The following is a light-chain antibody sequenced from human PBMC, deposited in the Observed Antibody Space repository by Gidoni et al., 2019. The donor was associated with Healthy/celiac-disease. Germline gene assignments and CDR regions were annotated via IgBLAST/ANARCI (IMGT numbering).Light chain of an antibody. Sequence: DIQTTQSPSSLSASVGDRVTITCRASQSISSYLNWYQQKPGKAPKLLIYAASSLQSGVPSRFSGSGSGTDFTLTISSLQPEDFATYYCQQSYSTPPTCGQGTRLEIK. V-gene: IGKV1-39*01. CDR2: AAS. CDR1: QSISSY. J-gene: IGKJ5*01. CDR3: QQSYSTPPT.